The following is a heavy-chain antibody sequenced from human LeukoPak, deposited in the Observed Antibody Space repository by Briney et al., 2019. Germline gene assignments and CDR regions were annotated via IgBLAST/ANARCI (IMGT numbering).Heavy chain of an antibody. Sequence: GGSLRLSCAASGFTFDDYAMHWVRQAPGKGLEWVSAISGSGGSTYYADSVKGRFTISRDNSKNTLYLQMNSLRAEDTAVYYCAKDEIVVVISAAYMDVWGKGTTVTVSS. CDR3: AKDEIVVVISAAYMDV. J-gene: IGHJ6*03. D-gene: IGHD3-22*01. V-gene: IGHV3-23*01. CDR2: ISGSGGST. CDR1: GFTFDDYA.